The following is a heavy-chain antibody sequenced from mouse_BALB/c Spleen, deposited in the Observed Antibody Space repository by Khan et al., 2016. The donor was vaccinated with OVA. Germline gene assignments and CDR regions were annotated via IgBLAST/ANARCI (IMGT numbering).Heavy chain of an antibody. CDR1: GYTFTDYY. CDR3: AGRSYCGYTFAY. CDR2: ISPGSGDT. V-gene: IGHV1-77*01. Sequence: QVQLQQSGAELARPGASVKLSCKASGYTFTDYYINWVKQRTGQGLEWIGEISPGSGDTYYNERFKGKATLTADKSSSTAYMQLRSLTSGASAVYFWAGRSYCGYTFAYWGQGTLVTVAA. J-gene: IGHJ3*01. D-gene: IGHD1-2*01.